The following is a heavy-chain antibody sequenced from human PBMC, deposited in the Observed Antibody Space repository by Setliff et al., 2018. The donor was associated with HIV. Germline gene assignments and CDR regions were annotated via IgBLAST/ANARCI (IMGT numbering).Heavy chain of an antibody. V-gene: IGHV4-39*07. CDR3: ARGDTYYHDRSGYVKSALDAFDI. Sequence: SSETLSLTCTVSGGSIRGSNYYWAWIRQPPGKGLEWIGSSYYSGSTYYNPSLKSRVTISVDMSKNQFSLKLNAVTAADTAVYHCARGDTYYHDRSGYVKSALDAFDIWGRGTMVT. J-gene: IGHJ3*02. D-gene: IGHD3-22*01. CDR2: SYYSGST. CDR1: GGSIRGSNYY.